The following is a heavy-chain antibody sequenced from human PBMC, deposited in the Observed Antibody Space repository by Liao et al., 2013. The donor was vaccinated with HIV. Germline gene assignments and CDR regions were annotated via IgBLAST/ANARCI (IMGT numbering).Heavy chain of an antibody. Sequence: QLQLQESGSGLVKPSQTLSLTCAVSGDSISSGDYSWTWIRQPPGKDLEWIGYIYPSGSTYYSPSLKSRVTISVDRSRNQFSLKLSSVTAADTAVYYCARAAFITMVRGVISPWGQGTLVTVSS. V-gene: IGHV4-30-2*01. CDR2: IYPSGST. D-gene: IGHD3-10*01. CDR3: ARAAFITMVRGVISP. J-gene: IGHJ5*02. CDR1: GDSISSGDYS.